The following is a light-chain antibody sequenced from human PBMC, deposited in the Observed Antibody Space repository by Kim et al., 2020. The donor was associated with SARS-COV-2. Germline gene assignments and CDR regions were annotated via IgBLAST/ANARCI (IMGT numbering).Light chain of an antibody. CDR1: NNNVGSQG. V-gene: IGLV10-54*01. Sequence: QNATLTCSGNNNNVGSQGAAWLQQRQGHPPKVLSYRNTNRPSGISERLSASRSGNTASLTITGLQPADEADYYCSAWDNSLNAWVFGGGTQLTVL. J-gene: IGLJ3*02. CDR2: RNT. CDR3: SAWDNSLNAWV.